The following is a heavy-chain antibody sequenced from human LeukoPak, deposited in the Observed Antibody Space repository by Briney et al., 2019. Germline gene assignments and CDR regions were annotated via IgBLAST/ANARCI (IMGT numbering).Heavy chain of an antibody. CDR1: GYSFTSYW. CDR2: MYPGDSDT. D-gene: IGHD1/OR15-1a*01. Sequence: GESLKISCKGSGYSFTSYWIAWVRQMPGKGLEWMGVMYPGDSDTRYSPSFQGQVTISADRSNSTAYLQWSSLKASDTAMYYCARLHWDNGAFDYWGQGTLVTVSS. V-gene: IGHV5-51*01. J-gene: IGHJ4*02. CDR3: ARLHWDNGAFDY.